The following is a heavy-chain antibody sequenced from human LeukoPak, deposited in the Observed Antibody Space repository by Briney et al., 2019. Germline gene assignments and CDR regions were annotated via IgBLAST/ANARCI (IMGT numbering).Heavy chain of an antibody. Sequence: ASVKVSCKASGYTFTSYYMQWVRQAPGQGLEWMGIINPSGGSTSYAQKFQGRVTMTRDTSTSTVYMELSSLRSEDTAVYYCARHSGYSYGEWPSYGMDVWAKGPRSPSP. V-gene: IGHV1-46*01. D-gene: IGHD5-18*01. CDR2: INPSGGST. CDR1: GYTFTSYY. CDR3: ARHSGYSYGEWPSYGMDV. J-gene: IGHJ6*02.